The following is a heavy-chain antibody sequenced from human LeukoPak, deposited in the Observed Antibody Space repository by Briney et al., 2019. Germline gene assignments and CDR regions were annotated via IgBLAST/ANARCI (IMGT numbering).Heavy chain of an antibody. D-gene: IGHD6-19*01. CDR3: AKGRDSQGRYSSGWFSFDY. J-gene: IGHJ4*02. CDR2: ISGSGGST. Sequence: GGSLRLSCAASGFTFSSYAMSWVRQAPGKGLEWVSAISGSGGSTYYADSVKGRFTISRDNSKNTLYLQMNSLRAEDTAVYYCAKGRDSQGRYSSGWFSFDYWGQGTLVTVSS. CDR1: GFTFSSYA. V-gene: IGHV3-23*01.